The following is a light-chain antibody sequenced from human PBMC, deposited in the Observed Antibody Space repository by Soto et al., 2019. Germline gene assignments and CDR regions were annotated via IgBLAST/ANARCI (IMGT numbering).Light chain of an antibody. V-gene: IGLV2-14*01. CDR1: SSDLAIYNY. Sequence: QSALTQPASVSGSPGQSITISCTGTSSDLAIYNYVSCYQQQPGKAPKLMIHQVTNRPSGVSNRFSGSRSGNTASLTISGLQAEDEADYYCSSYTDSSNYVFGTGTKVTVL. J-gene: IGLJ1*01. CDR2: QVT. CDR3: SSYTDSSNYV.